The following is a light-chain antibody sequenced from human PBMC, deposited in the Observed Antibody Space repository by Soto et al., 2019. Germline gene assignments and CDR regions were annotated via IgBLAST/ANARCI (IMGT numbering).Light chain of an antibody. CDR3: GTWDSGLTVVL. CDR1: NSNVGSKY. CDR2: DDS. Sequence: QSVLTQPPSVSAAPGQNVTISCSGSNSNVGSKYVSWFQQVPGTAPKLLIFDDSKRPSGIPDRFFGSKSGTSATLGITGLQTGDEADYYCGTWDSGLTVVLFGAGTKLTVL. J-gene: IGLJ2*01. V-gene: IGLV1-51*01.